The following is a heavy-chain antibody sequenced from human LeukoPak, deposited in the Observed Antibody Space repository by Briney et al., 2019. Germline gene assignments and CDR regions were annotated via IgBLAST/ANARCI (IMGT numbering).Heavy chain of an antibody. D-gene: IGHD7-27*01. CDR1: GFTFSSYA. V-gene: IGHV3-23*01. CDR3: AKALYDSTGDGY. Sequence: GGSLRLSCAASGFTFSSYAMSWVRQAPGKGLEWVSAISGSGGSTYYADSVKGRFSISRDNSKNTLILQMNSLRVEDTAVYYCAKALYDSTGDGYWGQGTLVTISS. CDR2: ISGSGGST. J-gene: IGHJ4*02.